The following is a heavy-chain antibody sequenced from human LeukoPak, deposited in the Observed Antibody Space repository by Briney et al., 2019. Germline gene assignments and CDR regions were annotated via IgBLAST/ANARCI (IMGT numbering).Heavy chain of an antibody. J-gene: IGHJ3*02. CDR2: INPNSGGT. Sequence: EASVKVSCKASGYTFTGYYMHWVRQAPGQGLEWMGWINPNSGGTNYAQKFQGRVTMTRDTSISTAYMELSRLRSDDTAVYYCARGGQMITFFLSNPDDAFDIWGQGTMVTVSS. V-gene: IGHV1-2*02. D-gene: IGHD3-16*01. CDR3: ARGGQMITFFLSNPDDAFDI. CDR1: GYTFTGYY.